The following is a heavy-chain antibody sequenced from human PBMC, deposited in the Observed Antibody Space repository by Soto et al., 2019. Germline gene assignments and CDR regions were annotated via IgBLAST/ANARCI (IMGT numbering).Heavy chain of an antibody. CDR2: IYYSGST. CDR1: GGSISSYY. Sequence: PSETLSLTCTVSGGSISSYYWSWIRQPPGKGLEWIGYIYYSGSTNYNPSLKSRVTISVDTSKNQFSLKLSSVTAADTAVYYCARGNSIRRRDAIDIRGQGT. D-gene: IGHD3-3*02. V-gene: IGHV4-59*01. J-gene: IGHJ3*02. CDR3: ARGNSIRRRDAIDI.